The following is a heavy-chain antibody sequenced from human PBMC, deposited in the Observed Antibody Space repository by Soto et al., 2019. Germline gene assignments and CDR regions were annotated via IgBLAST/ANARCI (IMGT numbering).Heavy chain of an antibody. CDR1: GFTFSSYD. V-gene: IGHV3-13*01. J-gene: IGHJ6*02. D-gene: IGHD3-16*01. CDR3: ARERGLYGMDV. Sequence: GGSLRLSCAASGFTFSSYDMHWVRQATGKGLEWVSAIGTAGDTYYPGSVKGRFTISRENAKNSLYLQMNSLRAEDTAVYYCARERGLYGMDVWGQGTTVTVSS. CDR2: IGTAGDT.